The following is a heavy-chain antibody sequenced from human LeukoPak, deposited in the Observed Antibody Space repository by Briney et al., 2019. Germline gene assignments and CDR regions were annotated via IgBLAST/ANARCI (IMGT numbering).Heavy chain of an antibody. J-gene: IGHJ5*02. D-gene: IGHD2-2*02. CDR2: IYTSGST. CDR3: ARATDGGYCSSTSCYTVNWFDP. CDR1: GGSISSYY. Sequence: PSETLSLTCTVSGGSISSYYWSWIRQPPGKGLEWIGYIYTSGSTNYNPSLKSRVTISVDTSKNQFSLKLSSVTAADTAVYYCARATDGGYCSSTSCYTVNWFDPWGQGTLVTVSS. V-gene: IGHV4-4*09.